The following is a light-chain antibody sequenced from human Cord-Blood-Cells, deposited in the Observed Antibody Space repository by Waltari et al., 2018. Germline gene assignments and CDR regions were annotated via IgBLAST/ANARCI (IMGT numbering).Light chain of an antibody. V-gene: IGKV3-20*01. CDR1: QSVSSSY. CDR3: QQYGSSLIT. J-gene: IGKJ5*01. Sequence: EIVLTQSPGTLSLSPVERATLSCRASQSVSSSYLAWYQQKPGQAPRLLIYGASSRATGIPDRFSGSGSGTDFTLTISRLEPEDFAVYYWQQYGSSLITFGQGTRLEIK. CDR2: GAS.